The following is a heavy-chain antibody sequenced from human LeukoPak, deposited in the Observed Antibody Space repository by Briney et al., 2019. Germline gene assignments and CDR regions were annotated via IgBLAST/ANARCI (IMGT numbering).Heavy chain of an antibody. V-gene: IGHV3-23*01. D-gene: IGHD1-26*01. CDR3: VKDRGGSPFYGMDA. CDR2: ISGSGGAGT. J-gene: IGHJ6*02. CDR1: GFTFSSYA. Sequence: GGSLRLSCADSGFTFSSYAMSWVRQAPGKGLEWVSTISGSGGAGTYYADSVKGRFTVSRDNSRNTLYLPMNSLRAEDKAVYYCVKDRGGSPFYGMDAWGQGTTVTVSS.